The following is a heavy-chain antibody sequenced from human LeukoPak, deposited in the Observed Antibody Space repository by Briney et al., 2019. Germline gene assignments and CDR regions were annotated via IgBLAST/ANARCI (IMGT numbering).Heavy chain of an antibody. CDR3: AKRGVVIRVILVGFHKEAYYFDS. V-gene: IGHV3-23*01. CDR1: GITLSNYG. J-gene: IGHJ4*02. D-gene: IGHD3-22*01. Sequence: GGSLRLSCAVSGITLSNYGMSWVRQAPGKGLEWVAGISDSGGTTSYADSVKGRFTISRDNPKNTLYLQMNSLRAEDTAVYFCAKRGVVIRVILVGFHKEAYYFDSWGQGALVTVSS. CDR2: ISDSGGTT.